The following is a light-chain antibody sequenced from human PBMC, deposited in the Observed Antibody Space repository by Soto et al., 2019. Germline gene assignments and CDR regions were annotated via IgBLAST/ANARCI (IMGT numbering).Light chain of an antibody. Sequence: DIEMTQSPSAVSVSVGDRVTITCRASQGVSNWLAGYQQKPGRAPNLLIYAASSLESGVTSRFIGSGSGTDFTLTISSLQPEDCATYYCQQCDTSPFTFGHGTNVDIK. CDR3: QQCDTSPFT. CDR2: AAS. V-gene: IGKV1-12*01. J-gene: IGKJ3*01. CDR1: QGVSNW.